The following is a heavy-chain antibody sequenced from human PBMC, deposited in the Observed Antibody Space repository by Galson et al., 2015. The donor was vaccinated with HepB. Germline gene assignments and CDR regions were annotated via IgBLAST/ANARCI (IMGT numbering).Heavy chain of an antibody. Sequence: SVKVSCKASGYTFTSYDINWVRQATGQGLEWMGWMNPNGGNTGYAQKFQGRVTMTRNTSISTAYMELSSLRSEDTAVYYCTVEMATITGGYYFDYWGQGTLVTVSS. CDR1: GYTFTSYD. CDR3: TVEMATITGGYYFDY. CDR2: MNPNGGNT. J-gene: IGHJ4*02. D-gene: IGHD5-24*01. V-gene: IGHV1-8*01.